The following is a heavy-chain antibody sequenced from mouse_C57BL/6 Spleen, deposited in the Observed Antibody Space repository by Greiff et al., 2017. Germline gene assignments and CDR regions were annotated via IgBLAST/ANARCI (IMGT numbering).Heavy chain of an antibody. D-gene: IGHD2-4*01. CDR1: GYTFTSYW. J-gene: IGHJ4*01. CDR3: ASSGADYDDAMDY. CDR2: IYPGSGST. Sequence: VQLQQPGAELVKPGASVKMSCKASGYTFTSYWITWVKQRPGQGLEWIGDIYPGSGSTNYNEKFKSKATLTVDTSSSTAYMQLSSLTSEDSAVYYCASSGADYDDAMDYWGQGTSVTVSS. V-gene: IGHV1-55*01.